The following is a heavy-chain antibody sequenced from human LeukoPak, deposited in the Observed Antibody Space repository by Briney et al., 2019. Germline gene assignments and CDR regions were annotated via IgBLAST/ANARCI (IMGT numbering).Heavy chain of an antibody. D-gene: IGHD2-15*01. CDR3: AKEHDVDIVGGYYYYGMDA. Sequence: GRSLRLSCAASGFTFSSYGMHWVRQAPGKGLEWVAVISYDGSNKYYADSVKGRFTISRDNSKNTLYLQMNSLRAEDTAVYYCAKEHDVDIVGGYYYYGMDAWGQGTTVTVSS. V-gene: IGHV3-30*18. CDR1: GFTFSSYG. CDR2: ISYDGSNK. J-gene: IGHJ6*02.